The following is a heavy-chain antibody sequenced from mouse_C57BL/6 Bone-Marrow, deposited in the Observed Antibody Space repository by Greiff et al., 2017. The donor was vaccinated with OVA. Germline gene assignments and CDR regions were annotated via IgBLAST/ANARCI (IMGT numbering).Heavy chain of an antibody. CDR3: ASAYYYGSSHWYFDV. Sequence: EVQLQQSGPELVKPGASVKISCKASGYTFTDYYMNWVQQSHGKSLEWIGDINPNNGGTSYNQKFKGKATLTVDKSSSTAYMELRSLTSEDSAVYYCASAYYYGSSHWYFDVWGTGTTVTVSS. V-gene: IGHV1-26*01. J-gene: IGHJ1*03. CDR2: INPNNGGT. D-gene: IGHD1-1*01. CDR1: GYTFTDYY.